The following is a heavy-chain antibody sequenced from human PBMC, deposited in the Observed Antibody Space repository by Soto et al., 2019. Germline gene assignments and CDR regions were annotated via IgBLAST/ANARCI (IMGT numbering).Heavy chain of an antibody. J-gene: IGHJ4*02. V-gene: IGHV3-73*02. D-gene: IGHD3-22*01. CDR2: IGTKVYNFAT. CDR1: GFTFSGSR. Sequence: EVQLVESGGGLVQPGGSLTLSCTASGFTFSGSRIHWVRQAPGKGLEWVGRIGTKVYNFATAYAASVNGRFTISRDDSKTTAYLHMNSLRTEDTAVYYCTAPLYFYDNSGSDYWGQGTLVTVSS. CDR3: TAPLYFYDNSGSDY.